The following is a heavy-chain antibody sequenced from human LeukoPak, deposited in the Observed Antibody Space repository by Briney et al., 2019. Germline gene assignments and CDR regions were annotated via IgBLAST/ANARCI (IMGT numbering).Heavy chain of an antibody. D-gene: IGHD6-13*01. Sequence: SETLSLTCTVSGASISSYYWSWIRQPAGKGLEWIGRIHTSGSTNYNPSLKSRISMSVDMSKKQFSLKLSSVTAADTAVYYCARVYSSSWYPDYWGQGTLVTVSS. J-gene: IGHJ4*02. CDR1: GASISSYY. CDR3: ARVYSSSWYPDY. CDR2: IHTSGST. V-gene: IGHV4-4*07.